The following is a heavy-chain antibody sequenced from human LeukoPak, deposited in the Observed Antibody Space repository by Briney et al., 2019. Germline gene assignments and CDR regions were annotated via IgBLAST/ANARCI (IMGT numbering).Heavy chain of an antibody. CDR3: ARAEYYYDSSGYSPYFDY. Sequence: GASVKVSCKASGYFFTSYAMHWVRQAPGQRLEWMGWINAGNGNTKYSQKFQGRVTITRDTSASTAYMELSSLRSEDTAVYYCARAEYYYDSSGYSPYFDYWGQGTLVTVSS. CDR2: INAGNGNT. V-gene: IGHV1-3*01. D-gene: IGHD3-22*01. CDR1: GYFFTSYA. J-gene: IGHJ4*02.